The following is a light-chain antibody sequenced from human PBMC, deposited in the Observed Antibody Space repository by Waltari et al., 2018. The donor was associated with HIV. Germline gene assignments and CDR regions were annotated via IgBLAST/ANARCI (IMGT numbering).Light chain of an antibody. CDR3: AAWDDSLNGYV. Sequence: QSVLTQPPSVSEAPRQRVTISCSGSSSNLGNNAVTWYQQVPGKAPKLLIYYDDLLSSGVSDRFSGSKSGTSASLAIRGLQSEDEADYYCAAWDDSLNGYVFGSGTKVTVL. V-gene: IGLV1-36*01. J-gene: IGLJ1*01. CDR1: SSNLGNNA. CDR2: YDD.